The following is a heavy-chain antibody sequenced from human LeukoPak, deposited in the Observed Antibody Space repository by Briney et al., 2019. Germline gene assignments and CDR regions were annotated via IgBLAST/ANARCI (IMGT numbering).Heavy chain of an antibody. Sequence: SGTLSLTCTVSGDSVSSGNYYLSWIRQPPGKGLAWITYMSPSGTTKYNPSLKSRVTTSVDTSRTQFSLRLSSVTAADTAVYYCASSKKLRIGGGSWFDPWGQGTLVTVSS. D-gene: IGHD3-16*01. V-gene: IGHV4-61*01. CDR2: MSPSGTT. J-gene: IGHJ5*02. CDR1: GDSVSSGNYY. CDR3: ASSKKLRIGGGSWFDP.